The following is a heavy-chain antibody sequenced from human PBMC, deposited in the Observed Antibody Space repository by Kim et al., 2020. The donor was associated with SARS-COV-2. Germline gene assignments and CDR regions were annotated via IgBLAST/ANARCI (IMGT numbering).Heavy chain of an antibody. CDR3: ARLSLTFDAFDI. J-gene: IGHJ3*02. D-gene: IGHD3-16*01. V-gene: IGHV5-10-1*01. Sequence: SPSFQGHVTISADKSISTAYLQWSSLKASDTAMYYCARLSLTFDAFDIWGQGTMVTVSS.